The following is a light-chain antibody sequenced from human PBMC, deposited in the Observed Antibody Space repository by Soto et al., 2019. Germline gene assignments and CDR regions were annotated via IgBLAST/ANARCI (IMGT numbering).Light chain of an antibody. CDR2: AAS. J-gene: IGKJ5*01. CDR3: QQSYSIPIT. Sequence: DIQMTQSPSSLSASVGDRVTITCRASQSISTYLYWYQQKPGKAPKLLIYAASSLQSGVPSRFSGSGSGTDFTLPISSLQPEDFATYHCQQSYSIPITFGQGTRLEI. V-gene: IGKV1-39*01. CDR1: QSISTY.